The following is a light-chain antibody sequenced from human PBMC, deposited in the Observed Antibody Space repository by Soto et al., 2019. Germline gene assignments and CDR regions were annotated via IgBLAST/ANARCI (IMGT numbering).Light chain of an antibody. CDR3: HHFDSSSYT. Sequence: EVVLTQSPGTLSLSPGQRATLSCRASQSVTSSYLAWYQQKPGQAPRLLIYGASIRATGIPDRFSGSGSGADFTLTISRLEPEDFALFYCHHFDSSSYTFGQGTKLEF. CDR2: GAS. CDR1: QSVTSSY. V-gene: IGKV3-20*01. J-gene: IGKJ2*01.